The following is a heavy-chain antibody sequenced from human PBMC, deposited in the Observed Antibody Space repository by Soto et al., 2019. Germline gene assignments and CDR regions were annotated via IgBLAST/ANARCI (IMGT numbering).Heavy chain of an antibody. J-gene: IGHJ4*02. Sequence: QVQLVESGGGLVKPGGSLRLSCATSGFTFSDYYMTWIRQAPGKGLEWVSYISHSGTTIYYADSVKGRFTISRDNSKNTLYLQMNSLRAEDTAVYYCATGELQVFDYWGQGTLVTVSS. V-gene: IGHV3-11*04. CDR3: ATGELQVFDY. CDR1: GFTFSDYY. D-gene: IGHD1-7*01. CDR2: ISHSGTTI.